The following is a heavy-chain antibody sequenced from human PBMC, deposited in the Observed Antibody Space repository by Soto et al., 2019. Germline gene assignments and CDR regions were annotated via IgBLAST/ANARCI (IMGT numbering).Heavy chain of an antibody. CDR1: GGTFSSYR. D-gene: IGHD2-2*01. V-gene: IGHV1-69*01. Sequence: QVQLEQSGAEVKKPGSSVKVSCKSSGGTFSSYRISWVRQAPGQGLEWMGGIMPIFATPKYAQRFHGRVTISADESTSTAYMELRSLTSDDTAVYYCAREVSSSRFDSWGQGTLVTVSS. CDR2: IMPIFATP. J-gene: IGHJ4*02. CDR3: AREVSSSRFDS.